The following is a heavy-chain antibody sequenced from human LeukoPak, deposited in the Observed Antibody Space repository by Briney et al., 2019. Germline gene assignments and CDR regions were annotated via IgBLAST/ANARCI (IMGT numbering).Heavy chain of an antibody. CDR3: ARVQYGSGSYSVDY. D-gene: IGHD3-10*01. CDR1: GFTFSSYE. J-gene: IGHJ4*02. V-gene: IGHV3-48*03. Sequence: PGGSLRLSCAASGFTFSSYEMNRVRQAPGKGLEWVSYISSSGGTIYYADSVKGRFTISRDNAKNSLYLQMNSLRAEDTAVYYCARVQYGSGSYSVDYWGQGTLVTVSS. CDR2: ISSSGGTI.